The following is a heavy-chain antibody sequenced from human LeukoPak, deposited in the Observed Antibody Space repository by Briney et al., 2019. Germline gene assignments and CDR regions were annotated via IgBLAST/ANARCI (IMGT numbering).Heavy chain of an antibody. CDR3: ACLTTADAFDI. Sequence: PSETLSLTCTVSGGSISSYYWSWLRQPPRRGLEWIGYIYDSGSTNYNPSLKSRVTISVDTSKNQFSLKLSSVTAADTAVYYCACLTTADAFDIWGQGTMVTVSS. J-gene: IGHJ3*02. CDR2: IYDSGST. D-gene: IGHD3-22*01. V-gene: IGHV4-59*01. CDR1: GGSISSYY.